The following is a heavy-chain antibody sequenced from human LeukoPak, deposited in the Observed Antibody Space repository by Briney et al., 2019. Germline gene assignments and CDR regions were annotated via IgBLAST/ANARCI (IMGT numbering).Heavy chain of an antibody. CDR2: ISGSGDNT. Sequence: GGSLRLSWAASGFTFSSYAMSCVRQAPGKGLEWVSAISGSGDNTYYTDSVKGRFTISRDNTKNSLYLQMNSLRAEDTAVYYCARLKIQWPPIYFDYWGQGTLVTVSS. CDR1: GFTFSSYA. CDR3: ARLKIQWPPIYFDY. V-gene: IGHV3-23*01. J-gene: IGHJ4*02. D-gene: IGHD2-8*01.